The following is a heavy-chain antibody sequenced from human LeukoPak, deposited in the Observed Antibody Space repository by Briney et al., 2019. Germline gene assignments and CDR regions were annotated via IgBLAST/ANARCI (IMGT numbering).Heavy chain of an antibody. CDR3: ARAPAGWDILTGYPFDY. V-gene: IGHV6-1*01. Sequence: SQTLSLTCAISGDSVSSNSAAWNWIRQSPSRGLEWLGRTYYRSKWYNDYAVSVKGRITINPDTSKNQFSLQLSSVTPEDTAVYYCARAPAGWDILTGYPFDYWGQGTLVTVSS. D-gene: IGHD3-9*01. J-gene: IGHJ4*02. CDR1: GDSVSSNSAA. CDR2: TYYRSKWYN.